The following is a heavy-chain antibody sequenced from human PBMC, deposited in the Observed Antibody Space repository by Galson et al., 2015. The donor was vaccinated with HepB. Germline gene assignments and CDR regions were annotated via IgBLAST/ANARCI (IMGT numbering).Heavy chain of an antibody. Sequence: SETLSLTCTISGASISSYYWSWIRQPPGRGLEWIGYIYYTGNTNYNPSLEGRVTMSVDRSKNQFSLRLRSVTAADTAVYYCARGSEDNYGSFDYWGQGTLVTVSS. J-gene: IGHJ4*02. D-gene: IGHD3-10*01. CDR1: GASISSYY. V-gene: IGHV4-59*01. CDR3: ARGSEDNYGSFDY. CDR2: IYYTGNT.